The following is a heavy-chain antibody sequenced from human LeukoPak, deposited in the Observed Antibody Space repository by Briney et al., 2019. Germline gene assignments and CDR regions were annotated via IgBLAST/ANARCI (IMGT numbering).Heavy chain of an antibody. CDR3: ARGRKYYDSSGGPHFDY. CDR1: GFTFSSYG. J-gene: IGHJ4*02. CDR2: IRYDGSNK. D-gene: IGHD3-22*01. Sequence: GGSLRLSCAASGFTFSSYGMHWVRQAPGKGLEWVAFIRYDGSNKYYADSVKGRFTISRDNSKNTLYLQMNSLRAEDTAVYYCARGRKYYDSSGGPHFDYWGQGTLVTVSS. V-gene: IGHV3-30*02.